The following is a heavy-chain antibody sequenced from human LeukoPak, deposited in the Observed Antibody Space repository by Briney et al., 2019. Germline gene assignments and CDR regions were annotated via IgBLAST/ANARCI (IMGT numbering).Heavy chain of an antibody. J-gene: IGHJ4*02. CDR2: TKPDGSEK. CDR3: ARGDSSSGWYYFDY. D-gene: IGHD6-19*01. V-gene: IGHV3-7*01. CDR1: GFSFSNYW. Sequence: GGSLRLSCAASGFSFSNYWMDWIRQAPGKGLEWVGSTKPDGSEKYYVDSVKGRFTISRDNAKNSLYLQMNGLRAEDTAVYYCARGDSSSGWYYFDYWGQGTLVTVSS.